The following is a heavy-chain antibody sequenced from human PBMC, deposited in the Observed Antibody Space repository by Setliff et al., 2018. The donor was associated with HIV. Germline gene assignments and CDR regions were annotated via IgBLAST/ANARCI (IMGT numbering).Heavy chain of an antibody. V-gene: IGHV4-59*01. CDR3: TKGRLGQADY. CDR1: GDSISRFS. Sequence: TSETLSLTCNVSGDSISRFSWSWIRQPPGKGLEWIGHIYYSGSTNYNPSLKRRVTISIDKSRKYFSLTLTSVTAADTAMYYCTKGRLGQADYWGQGILVTVSS. D-gene: IGHD3-10*01. CDR2: IYYSGST. J-gene: IGHJ4*02.